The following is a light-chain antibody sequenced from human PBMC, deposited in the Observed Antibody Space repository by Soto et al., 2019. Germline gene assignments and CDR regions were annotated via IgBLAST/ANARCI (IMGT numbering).Light chain of an antibody. Sequence: DIQMTQSPSSVSASAGDRVTITCRASQNILTFLVWYQQKPGKAPKLLIHGASTLHSGVPSRFSGSGSGTDFTLTISSLQPVDFATYYCQQSNNFPPAFGQGTRVEMK. CDR2: GAS. CDR1: QNILTF. J-gene: IGKJ1*01. CDR3: QQSNNFPPA. V-gene: IGKV1-12*01.